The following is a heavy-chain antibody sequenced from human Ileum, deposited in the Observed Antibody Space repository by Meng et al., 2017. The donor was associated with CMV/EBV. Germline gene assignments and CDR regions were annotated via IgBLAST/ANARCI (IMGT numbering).Heavy chain of an antibody. CDR2: TYYRSKWYN. V-gene: IGHV6-1*01. CDR1: GDSVSSNSAA. D-gene: IGHD2-15*01. J-gene: IGHJ4*02. CDR3: ARRGDGSFDY. Sequence: AISGDSVSSNSAAWNWIRPSPSRGLEWLGRTYYRSKWYNDYAVSVKSRIIINPDTSKNQFSLQLNSVTPEDTAVYYCARRGDGSFDYWGQGTLVTVSS.